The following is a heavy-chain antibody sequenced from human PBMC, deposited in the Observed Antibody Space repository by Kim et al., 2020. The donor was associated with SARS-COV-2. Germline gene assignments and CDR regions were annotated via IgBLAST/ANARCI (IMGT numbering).Heavy chain of an antibody. CDR3: ARDWGQLNH. V-gene: IGHV3-66*01. J-gene: IGHJ4*02. D-gene: IGHD7-27*01. Sequence: GGSLRLSCAASGFTVSSNSMSWVRQAPGKGLEWVSLIYSGGSTYYTDSVKGRFSISRDNSKNTLYLQMNSLRAEDTAVYYCARDWGQLNHWGQGTLVTVSS. CDR1: GFTVSSNS. CDR2: IYSGGST.